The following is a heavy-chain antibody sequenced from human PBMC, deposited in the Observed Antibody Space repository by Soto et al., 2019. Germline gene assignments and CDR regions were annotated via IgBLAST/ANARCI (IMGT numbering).Heavy chain of an antibody. Sequence: PGGSLRLSCAASGFTFSTYGMSWVRQAPGMGLEWVSGISGGTGNTDYADSVRGRFTISRDNSKNMLFLQMSSLRAEDTAVYYCARLSQTRRKQQPYNWFDPWGQGTLVTVSS. CDR3: ARLSQTRRKQQPYNWFDP. V-gene: IGHV3-23*01. J-gene: IGHJ5*02. CDR1: GFTFSTYG. D-gene: IGHD6-13*01. CDR2: ISGGTGNT.